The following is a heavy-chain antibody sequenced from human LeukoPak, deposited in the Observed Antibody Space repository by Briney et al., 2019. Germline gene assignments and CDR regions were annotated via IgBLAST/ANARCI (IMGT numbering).Heavy chain of an antibody. J-gene: IGHJ4*02. V-gene: IGHV1-46*01. CDR3: AREVRVPAAISNSNFDY. Sequence: ASVKVSCKASGYTFTSYYMHWVRQAPGQGLEWMGIINPSGGSTSYAQKFQGRVTMTRDMSTSTVYMELSSPRSEDTAVYYCAREVRVPAAISNSNFDYWGQGTLVTVSS. CDR2: INPSGGST. CDR1: GYTFTSYY. D-gene: IGHD2-2*01.